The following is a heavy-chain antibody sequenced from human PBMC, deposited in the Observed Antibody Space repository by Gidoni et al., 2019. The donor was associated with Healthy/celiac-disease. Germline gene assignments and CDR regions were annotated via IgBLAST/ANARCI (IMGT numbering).Heavy chain of an antibody. Sequence: EVQLVQSGAEVKKPGESLRISCKGSGYSFISYWISWVRQMPGKGLEWMGRIDPSDSYTIYSPSFQGHVTISADKSISTAYLQWSSLKASDTAMYYCARGATTYYYDSSGYGGYWYFDLWGRGTLVTVSS. CDR1: GYSFISYW. CDR2: IDPSDSYT. V-gene: IGHV5-10-1*01. D-gene: IGHD3-22*01. J-gene: IGHJ2*01. CDR3: ARGATTYYYDSSGYGGYWYFDL.